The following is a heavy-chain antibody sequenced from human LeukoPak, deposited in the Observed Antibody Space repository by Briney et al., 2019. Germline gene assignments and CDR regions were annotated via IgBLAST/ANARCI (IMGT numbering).Heavy chain of an antibody. D-gene: IGHD3-22*01. CDR3: AKAHYYDSSGYNWFDP. V-gene: IGHV3-30*04. CDR2: ISYDGSNK. Sequence: GGSLRLSCAASGFTFSGYAMHWVRQAPGKGLEWVAVISYDGSNKYYADSVKGRFTISRDNSKNTLYLQMNSLRAEDTAVYYCAKAHYYDSSGYNWFDPWGQGTLVTVSS. J-gene: IGHJ5*02. CDR1: GFTFSGYA.